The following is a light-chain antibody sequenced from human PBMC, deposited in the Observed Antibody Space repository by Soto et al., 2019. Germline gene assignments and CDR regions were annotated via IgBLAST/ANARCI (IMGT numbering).Light chain of an antibody. CDR3: QQYNNWLYT. V-gene: IGKV3-11*01. Sequence: EIVLTQSPATLSLSPGERATLSCRASQSVSSYLAWYQQKPGQAPRLLIYDASNRATGIPARFSGSGSGTEFTLTISSLQSEDFAVYYCQQYNNWLYTFGQGTKLEI. CDR2: DAS. CDR1: QSVSSY. J-gene: IGKJ2*01.